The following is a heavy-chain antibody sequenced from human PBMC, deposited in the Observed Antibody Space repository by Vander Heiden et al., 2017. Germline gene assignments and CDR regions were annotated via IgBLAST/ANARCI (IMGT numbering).Heavy chain of an antibody. V-gene: IGHV3-23*01. CDR2: ITSDGGT. CDR3: GRDPNGNYVGAFDF. J-gene: IGHJ3*01. CDR1: GFTLSNYA. D-gene: IGHD4-17*01. Sequence: EPGGGLVQPGGSLRLSCAASGFTLSNYALTWVRQAPGKGLEWVSSITSDGGTMYADSVKGRFTISRDNSKTTLYLQMMSLRGDDTAIYFCGRDPNGNYVGAFDFWGQGTMVTVSS.